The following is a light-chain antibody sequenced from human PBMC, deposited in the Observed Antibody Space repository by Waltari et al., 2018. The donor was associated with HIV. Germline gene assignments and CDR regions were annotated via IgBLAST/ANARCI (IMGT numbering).Light chain of an antibody. CDR2: EVT. J-gene: IGLJ1*01. CDR1: SSDIGGYNY. Sequence: QTALTQPASVSGSPGQSITISCTGTSSDIGGYNYVSWYQQHPGKAPQLMIYEVTNRPPGVSGRFSGSKSGYTASLTISGLQGEDEATYYCSSYTSGRSLYVFGPGTKVTVL. CDR3: SSYTSGRSLYV. V-gene: IGLV2-14*01.